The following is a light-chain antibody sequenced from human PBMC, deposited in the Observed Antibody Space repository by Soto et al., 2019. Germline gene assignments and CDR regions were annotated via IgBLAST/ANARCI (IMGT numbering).Light chain of an antibody. CDR3: AAWDDSLSGTWV. J-gene: IGLJ3*02. CDR1: SSNIGRNY. V-gene: IGLV1-47*01. Sequence: QSVLTQPPSASGTPVQRVTISCSGSSSNIGRNYVYWYQQLPGTAPKLLIYRNNQRPSGVPDRFSGSKSGTSASLAISGLRSEDEADYYCAAWDDSLSGTWVFGGGTKLTVL. CDR2: RNN.